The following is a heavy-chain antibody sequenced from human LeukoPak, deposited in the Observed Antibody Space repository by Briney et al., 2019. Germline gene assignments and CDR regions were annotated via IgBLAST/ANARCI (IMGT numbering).Heavy chain of an antibody. CDR1: GGSISSSNW. D-gene: IGHD2-15*01. Sequence: SETLSLTCAVSGGSISSSNWWSWVRQPPGKGLEWIGEIYHSGSTNYNPSLKSRVTISVDTSKNQFSLKLSSVTAADTAVYYCARGRVVVVAGDAFDIWGQGTMVTVSS. CDR2: IYHSGST. CDR3: ARGRVVVVAGDAFDI. V-gene: IGHV4-4*02. J-gene: IGHJ3*02.